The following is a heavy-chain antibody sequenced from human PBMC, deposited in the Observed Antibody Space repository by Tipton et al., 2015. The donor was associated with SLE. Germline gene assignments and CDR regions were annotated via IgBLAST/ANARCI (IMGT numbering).Heavy chain of an antibody. CDR2: IYTSGST. CDR1: GGSISSYY. CDR3: ARAHAVAGTRAHYFDY. D-gene: IGHD6-19*01. V-gene: IGHV4-4*09. Sequence: TLSLTCTVSGGSISSYYWSWIRQPPGKGLEWIGYIYTSGSTNYNPSLKSRVTISVDTSKNQFSLKLSSVTAADTAVYYCARAHAVAGTRAHYFDYWGQGTLVTVSS. J-gene: IGHJ4*02.